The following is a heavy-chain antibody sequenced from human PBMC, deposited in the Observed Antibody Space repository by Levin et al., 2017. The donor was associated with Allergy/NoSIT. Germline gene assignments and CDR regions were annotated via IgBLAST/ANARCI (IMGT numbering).Heavy chain of an antibody. CDR2: ISYDGNDK. CDR3: AKDWGVASADYYFDY. V-gene: IGHV3-30*18. D-gene: IGHD6-13*01. CDR1: GFTFSRYG. Sequence: GESLKISCATSGFTFSRYGMHWVRQAPGKGLEWVAVISYDGNDKKNADSVQGRFTISRDNFKNTLFLQMNSLRAEDTAAYYCAKDWGVASADYYFDYWGQGTLVTVSS. J-gene: IGHJ4*02.